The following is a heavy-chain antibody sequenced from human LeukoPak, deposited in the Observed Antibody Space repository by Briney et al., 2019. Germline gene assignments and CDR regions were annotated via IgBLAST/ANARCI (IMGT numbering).Heavy chain of an antibody. CDR1: GGSISSYY. V-gene: IGHV4-4*07. J-gene: IGHJ4*02. D-gene: IGHD4-11*01. Sequence: SETLSLTCTVSGGSISSYYWSWIRQPAGKGLEWIGRIYTSGSTNYNPSLKSRVTMSVDTSKNQFSLKLSSVTAADTAVYYCAREKRWGSTTVTTKGFDYWGQGTLVTVSS. CDR3: AREKRWGSTTVTTKGFDY. CDR2: IYTSGST.